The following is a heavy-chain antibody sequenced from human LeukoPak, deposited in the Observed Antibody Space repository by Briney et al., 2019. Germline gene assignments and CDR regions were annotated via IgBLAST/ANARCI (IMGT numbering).Heavy chain of an antibody. D-gene: IGHD6-6*01. Sequence: ETIYAQKFQGRVTMTEDTSTDTAYMELSSLRSEDTAVYYCATPGPSSSDEYYYYYGMDVWGQGTTVTVSS. CDR2: ET. V-gene: IGHV1-24*01. CDR3: ATPGPSSSDEYYYYYGMDV. J-gene: IGHJ6*02.